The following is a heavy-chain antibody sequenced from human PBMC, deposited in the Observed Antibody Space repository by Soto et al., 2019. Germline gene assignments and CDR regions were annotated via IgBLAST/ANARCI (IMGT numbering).Heavy chain of an antibody. V-gene: IGHV4-39*01. CDR1: GGSSISCSYL. Sequence: SERLSRTCTISGGSSISCSYLWTWIRELPGKGLEWIGSIYYSGSTYYNPSLKSRVTVSVDTSKNQFSLKLSSVTAADTAVYYCASAKDWNYAGYWGQGTLVT. D-gene: IGHD1-7*01. CDR3: ASAKDWNYAGY. CDR2: IYYSGST. J-gene: IGHJ4*02.